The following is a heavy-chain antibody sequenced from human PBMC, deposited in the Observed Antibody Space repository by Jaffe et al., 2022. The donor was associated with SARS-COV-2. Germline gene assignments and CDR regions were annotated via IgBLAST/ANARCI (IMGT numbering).Heavy chain of an antibody. CDR1: GFTFSSYA. J-gene: IGHJ5*02. V-gene: IGHV3-23*01. CDR2: ISGSGGST. Sequence: EVQLLESGGGLVQPGGSLRLSCAASGFTFSSYAMSWVRQAPGKGLEWVSAISGSGGSTYYADSVKGRFTISRDNSKNTLYLQMNSLRAEDTAVYYCAKDPRNVLRFLEWFFQGYFDPWGQGTLVTVSS. D-gene: IGHD3-3*01. CDR3: AKDPRNVLRFLEWFFQGYFDP.